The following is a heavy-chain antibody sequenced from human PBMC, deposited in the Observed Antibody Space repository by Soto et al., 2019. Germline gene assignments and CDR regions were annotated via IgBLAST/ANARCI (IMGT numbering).Heavy chain of an antibody. Sequence: ASVKVSCKASGGTFSSYAISWVRQAPGQGLEWMGGIIPIFGTANYAQKFQGRVTITADKSTSTAYMELSSLRSEDTAVYYCARALLRGYTAMAMSPNYYYYGMAFWGQGTTVTVSS. CDR2: IIPIFGTA. V-gene: IGHV1-69*06. CDR1: GGTFSSYA. CDR3: ARALLRGYTAMAMSPNYYYYGMAF. D-gene: IGHD5-18*01. J-gene: IGHJ6*02.